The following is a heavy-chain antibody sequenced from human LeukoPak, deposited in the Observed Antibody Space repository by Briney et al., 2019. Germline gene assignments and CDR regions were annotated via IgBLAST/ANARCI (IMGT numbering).Heavy chain of an antibody. Sequence: GGSLRLSCAASGFTFSSYGMHWVRQAPGRGLEWVAAISYDESNQSYADSVKGRFTISRDNSKNTLYLQMNSLRAEDTAVYYCAKARPTYMFRGVPLDVWGKGTTVPVSS. D-gene: IGHD3-10*01. CDR2: ISYDESNQ. CDR3: AKARPTYMFRGVPLDV. V-gene: IGHV3-30*18. CDR1: GFTFSSYG. J-gene: IGHJ6*04.